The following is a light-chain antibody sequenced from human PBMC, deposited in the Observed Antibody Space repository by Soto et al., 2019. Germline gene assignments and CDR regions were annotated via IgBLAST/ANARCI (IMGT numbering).Light chain of an antibody. J-gene: IGKJ1*01. CDR1: QSVSRNF. V-gene: IGKV3-20*01. CDR2: DAF. Sequence: EIVLTQSPGTLSLSPGQRATLSCRASQSVSRNFLAWYQQTHGQAPRLXIFDAFNRDTGIPDRFSGSGSGTEFTLTISRLEPEDFAVDYCQQYGSCTRTFGQGTKVDIK. CDR3: QQYGSCTRT.